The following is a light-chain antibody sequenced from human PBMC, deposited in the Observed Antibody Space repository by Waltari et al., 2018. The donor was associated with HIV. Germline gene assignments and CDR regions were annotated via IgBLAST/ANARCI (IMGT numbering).Light chain of an antibody. J-gene: IGLJ1*01. V-gene: IGLV2-23*02. CDR2: EVN. CDR3: CSYSDRRIYV. Sequence: QSALTQPASVSGSLGQSIPISCTGTSSYVGNYALCPGYQQHPGKAPKIIIYEVNKRPPGASNRMSGSKSGNTASLTISGLQAEDEADYYCCSYSDRRIYVFGSGTRVSAL. CDR1: SSYVGNYAL.